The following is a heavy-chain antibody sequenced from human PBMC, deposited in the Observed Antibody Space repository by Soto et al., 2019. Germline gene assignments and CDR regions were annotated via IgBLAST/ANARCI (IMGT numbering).Heavy chain of an antibody. Sequence: QVQLVESGGGVVQPGRSLRLSCAASGFTFSSYAMHWVRQAPGKGLEWVAVISYDGSNKYYADSMKGRFTISRDNSKNTLYLQMNSLRAEDTAVYYCARDHTNYGMDVWGQGTTVTVSS. J-gene: IGHJ6*02. CDR2: ISYDGSNK. V-gene: IGHV3-30-3*01. CDR3: ARDHTNYGMDV. CDR1: GFTFSSYA.